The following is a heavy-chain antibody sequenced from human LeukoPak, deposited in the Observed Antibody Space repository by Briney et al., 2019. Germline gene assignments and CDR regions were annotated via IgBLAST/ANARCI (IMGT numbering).Heavy chain of an antibody. CDR2: INWNGGST. CDR1: AFTFSSYW. Sequence: PGGSLRLSCAASAFTFSSYWMTWVRQAPGKGLEWVSGINWNGGSTGYADSVKGRFTISRDNAKNSLYLQMNSLRAEDTALYYCARERYDSVYAFDIWGQGTMVTVSS. V-gene: IGHV3-20*04. D-gene: IGHD3-22*01. J-gene: IGHJ3*02. CDR3: ARERYDSVYAFDI.